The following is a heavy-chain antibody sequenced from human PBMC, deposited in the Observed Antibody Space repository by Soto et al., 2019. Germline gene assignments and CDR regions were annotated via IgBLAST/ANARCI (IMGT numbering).Heavy chain of an antibody. D-gene: IGHD3-9*01. CDR1: GYTFTSYA. J-gene: IGHJ5*02. CDR2: INAGNGNT. V-gene: IGHV1-3*01. CDR3: GRAHYDILTGYSLNWLEP. Sequence: QVQLVQSGAEVKKPGASVKVSCKASGYTFTSYAMHGVRQAPGQRLEWMGWINAGNGNTKYSQKLQGRVTITRDTSASTAYMELSRLRSEDTAVYYCGRAHYDILTGYSLNWLEPWGQGTLFTVSS.